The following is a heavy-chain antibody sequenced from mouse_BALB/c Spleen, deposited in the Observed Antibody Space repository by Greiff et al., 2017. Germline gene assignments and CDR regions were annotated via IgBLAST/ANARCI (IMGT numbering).Heavy chain of an antibody. CDR3: ASRDSSGYGGFAY. V-gene: IGHV1-4*01. CDR2: INPSSGYT. D-gene: IGHD3-2*01. Sequence: QVQLQQSGAELARPGASVKMSCKASGYTFTSYTMHWVKQRPGQGLEWIGYINPSSGYTNYNQKFKDKATLTADKSSSTAYMQLSSLTSEDSAVYDCASRDSSGYGGFAYWGQGTLVTVSA. CDR1: GYTFTSYT. J-gene: IGHJ3*01.